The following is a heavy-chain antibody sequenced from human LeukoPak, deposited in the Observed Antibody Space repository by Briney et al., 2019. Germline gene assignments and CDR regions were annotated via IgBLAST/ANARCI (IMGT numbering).Heavy chain of an antibody. CDR3: AGLLRGASSGGFDP. V-gene: IGHV3-30*02. J-gene: IGHJ5*02. D-gene: IGHD2-2*01. CDR1: GFTFSSYG. CDR2: IRYDGSNK. Sequence: GGSLRLSCAASGFTFSSYGMHWVRQAPGKGLEWVAFIRYDGSNKYYADSVKGRFTISRDNAKNSLYLQMNSLRAEDTAVYYCAGLLRGASSGGFDPWGQGTLVTVSS.